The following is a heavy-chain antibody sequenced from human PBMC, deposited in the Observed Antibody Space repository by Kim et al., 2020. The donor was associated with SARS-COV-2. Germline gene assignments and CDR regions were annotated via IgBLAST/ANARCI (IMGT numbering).Heavy chain of an antibody. CDR1: GYTLTELS. D-gene: IGHD6-19*01. CDR3: ATRTIAVAEGPPFGYYYGMEV. V-gene: IGHV1-24*01. Sequence: ASVKVSCKVSGYTLTELSMHWVRQAPGKGLEWMGGFDPEDGETIYAQKFQGRVTMTEDTSTDTAYMELSSLRSEDTAVYYCATRTIAVAEGPPFGYYYGMEVWGQGTTVTVSS. J-gene: IGHJ6*02. CDR2: FDPEDGET.